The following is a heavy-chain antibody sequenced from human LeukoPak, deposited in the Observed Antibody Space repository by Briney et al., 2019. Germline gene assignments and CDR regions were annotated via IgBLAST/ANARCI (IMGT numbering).Heavy chain of an antibody. CDR2: IIPIFGTA. Sequence: SVKVSCKASGGTFSSYAISWVRQAPGQGLEWMGGIIPIFGTANYAQKFQGRVTITADKSTSTAYMELSSLRSEDTAVYYCASSDGYNSGWFDPWGQGTLVTVSS. CDR1: GGTFSSYA. CDR3: ASSDGYNSGWFDP. D-gene: IGHD5-24*01. V-gene: IGHV1-69*06. J-gene: IGHJ5*02.